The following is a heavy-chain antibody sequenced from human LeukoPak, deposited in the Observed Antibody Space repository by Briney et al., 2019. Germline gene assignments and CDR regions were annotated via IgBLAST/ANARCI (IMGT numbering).Heavy chain of an antibody. Sequence: GGSLRLSCAASGFTFSSYSMNWVRQAPGKGLEWVSSISSSSSYIYYADSVKGRFTISKDNAKSSLSLQMNSLRAEDTAVYHCARWAFYYYDTSGSYYFDHWGQGTLVTVSS. D-gene: IGHD3-22*01. CDR2: ISSSSSYI. J-gene: IGHJ4*02. CDR3: ARWAFYYYDTSGSYYFDH. CDR1: GFTFSSYS. V-gene: IGHV3-21*01.